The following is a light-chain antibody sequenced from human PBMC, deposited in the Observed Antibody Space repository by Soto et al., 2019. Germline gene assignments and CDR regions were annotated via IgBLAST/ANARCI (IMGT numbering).Light chain of an antibody. CDR3: QHCNNWPRT. Sequence: IVMTQSPATLSVAPGVRATLSCRARQSVSSNLACYQPKPGQAPRPLNYGSFTRANAIPARISGSGSGTECTLTISSLQSEDFAVYYFQHCNNWPRTFGQGTKVDIK. V-gene: IGKV3-15*01. CDR1: QSVSSN. CDR2: GSF. J-gene: IGKJ1*01.